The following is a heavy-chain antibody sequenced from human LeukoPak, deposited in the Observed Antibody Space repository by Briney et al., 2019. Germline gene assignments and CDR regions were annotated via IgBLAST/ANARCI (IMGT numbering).Heavy chain of an antibody. CDR1: GYTFTSYG. Sequence: ASVKVSCKASGYTFTSYGISWVRQAPGQGLEWLGWISAYNGNTNYAQKLQGRVTMTTDTSTSTAYMELRSLRSDDTAVYYCARGANWNYGPDWFDPWGQGTLVTVSS. CDR3: ARGANWNYGPDWFDP. V-gene: IGHV1-18*01. D-gene: IGHD1-7*01. CDR2: ISAYNGNT. J-gene: IGHJ5*02.